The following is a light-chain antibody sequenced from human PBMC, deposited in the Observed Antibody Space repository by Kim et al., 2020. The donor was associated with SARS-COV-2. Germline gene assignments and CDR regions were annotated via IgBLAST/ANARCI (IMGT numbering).Light chain of an antibody. V-gene: IGLV3-1*01. CDR2: QDN. CDR3: HAWDSGTVV. Sequence: SYELTQPPSVSVSPGQTASITCSGDKLGHKYACWYQQKPGQSPVVVIYQDNKRPSGIPERFSGSNSGNTATLTISGTQAMDEAAYYCHAWDSGTVVFGGGTQLTVL. J-gene: IGLJ2*01. CDR1: KLGHKY.